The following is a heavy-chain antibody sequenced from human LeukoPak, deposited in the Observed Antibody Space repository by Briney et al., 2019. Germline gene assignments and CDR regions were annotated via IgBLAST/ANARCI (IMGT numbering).Heavy chain of an antibody. CDR2: ISGSGGNT. CDR1: GFTFSSYA. J-gene: IGHJ4*02. Sequence: PGGSLRLSCEASGFTFSSYAMSWVRQAPGKGLEWVSAISGSGGNTYYADSVKGRVTMSRDNSKNTLYLQMNSLRAEDTAVYYCANFRSILFPTFEYWGEGALVTVS. CDR3: ANFRSILFPTFEY. D-gene: IGHD2-21*01. V-gene: IGHV3-23*01.